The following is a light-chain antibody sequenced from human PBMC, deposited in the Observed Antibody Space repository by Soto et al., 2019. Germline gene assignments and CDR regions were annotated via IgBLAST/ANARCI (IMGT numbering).Light chain of an antibody. Sequence: QSVLGEPASVSGSPGNSITISCTGTSDDVGGYNYVSWYQQHPGKAPKLMIFEVNNRPSGVSNRFSGSRSGNKASLTISGLQAEDEADYYCSSYRSGKTLVVFGGGTKVTVL. CDR3: SSYRSGKTLVV. V-gene: IGLV2-14*01. CDR2: EVN. CDR1: SDDVGGYNY. J-gene: IGLJ2*01.